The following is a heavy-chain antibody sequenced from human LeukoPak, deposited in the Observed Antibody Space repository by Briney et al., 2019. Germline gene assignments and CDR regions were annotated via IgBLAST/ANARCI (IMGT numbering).Heavy chain of an antibody. Sequence: SVKVSCKASGYTFTSYDINWVRQATGQGLEWMGWMNPNSGNTGYAQNFQGRVTITRNTSTKTAYLELSSLRSEDTAVYYCARRADSGNYYAAFDIWGQGTMVTVSS. CDR2: MNPNSGNT. CDR1: GYTFTSYD. V-gene: IGHV1-8*03. J-gene: IGHJ3*02. CDR3: ARRADSGNYYAAFDI. D-gene: IGHD1-26*01.